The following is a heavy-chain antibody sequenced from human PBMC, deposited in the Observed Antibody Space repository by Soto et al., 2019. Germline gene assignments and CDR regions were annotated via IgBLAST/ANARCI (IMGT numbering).Heavy chain of an antibody. J-gene: IGHJ4*02. CDR3: AKDRSSSWTFDY. CDR2: ISHDGSDK. V-gene: IGHV3-30*18. CDR1: GFTFSSYG. Sequence: QAQLVESGGGVVQPGRSLRLSCAASGFTFSSYGMHWVRQAPGKGLEWVAVISHDGSDKCYADSVKGRFTISRDNSKNTLYLQMNSLRADDTAVYYCAKDRSSSWTFDYWVQGTLVTVSS. D-gene: IGHD2-15*01.